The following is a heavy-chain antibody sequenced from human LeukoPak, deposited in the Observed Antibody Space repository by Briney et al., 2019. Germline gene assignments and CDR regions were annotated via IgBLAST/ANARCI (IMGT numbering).Heavy chain of an antibody. J-gene: IGHJ4*02. CDR3: ARWGYCSSTSCYPAADY. Sequence: SETLSLTCTVSGGSISSYYWSWIRQPPGKGLEWIGYIYYTGSTNYNPSLKSRVTISVDTSKNQFSLKLSSVTAADTAVYYCARWGYCSSTSCYPAADYWGQGTLVTVSS. CDR2: IYYTGST. D-gene: IGHD2-2*01. CDR1: GGSISSYY. V-gene: IGHV4-59*08.